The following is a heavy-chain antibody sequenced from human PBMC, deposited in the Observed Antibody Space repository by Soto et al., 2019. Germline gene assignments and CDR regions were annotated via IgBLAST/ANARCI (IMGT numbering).Heavy chain of an antibody. CDR2: IIPIFGTA. CDR3: PSLAARPVRGQPGRGGRYYWFDP. Sequence: QVQLVQSGAEVKKPGSSVKVSCKASGGTFSSYAISWVRQAPGQGLEWMGGIIPIFGTANYAQKFQGRVTITADESTRTAYLALSSLRREDTAGYYCPSLAARPVRGQPGRGGRYYWFDPWGQGTLVTVSS. D-gene: IGHD6-6*01. J-gene: IGHJ5*02. V-gene: IGHV1-69*01. CDR1: GGTFSSYA.